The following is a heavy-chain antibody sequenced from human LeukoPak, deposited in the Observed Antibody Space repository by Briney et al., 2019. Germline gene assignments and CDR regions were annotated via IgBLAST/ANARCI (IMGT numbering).Heavy chain of an antibody. J-gene: IGHJ4*02. V-gene: IGHV4-39*01. D-gene: IGHD3-22*01. CDR2: IYYSGST. CDR3: ARRRYYYDSSGYYYAFDY. CDR1: GGSISSSSYY. Sequence: SSETLSLTCTVSGGSISSSSYYWGWIRQPPGKGLEWLWSIYYSGSTYYNPSLKSRVTISVDTSKNQFSLQLSSVTAADTAVYYCARRRYYYDSSGYYYAFDYWGQGTLVTVSS.